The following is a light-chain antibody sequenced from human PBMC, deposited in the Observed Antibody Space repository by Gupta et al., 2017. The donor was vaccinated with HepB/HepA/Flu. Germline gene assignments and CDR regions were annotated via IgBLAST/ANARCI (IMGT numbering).Light chain of an antibody. Sequence: DIVMTQSPDSLAVSLGERATINCKSSQSVLYSSNNKNYLAWYQQKPGQPPKLLIYWASTRESGVPDRFSGSGSGTDFTLTISSLQAEDVAVYYCQQYYSTLLTFGGGTRWRSN. CDR1: QSVLYSSNNKNY. CDR3: QQYYSTLLT. J-gene: IGKJ4*01. CDR2: WAS. V-gene: IGKV4-1*01.